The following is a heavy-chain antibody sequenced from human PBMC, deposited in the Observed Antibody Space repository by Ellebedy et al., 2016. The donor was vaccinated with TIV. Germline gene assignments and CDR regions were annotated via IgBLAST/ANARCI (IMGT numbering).Heavy chain of an antibody. J-gene: IGHJ4*02. Sequence: SVKVSCKASGGIFRSNAISWMRQAPGQGLEWMGGIIAIFGTVDNAQKFQGRVTITAEESTSTVYMDLNNLRAEDTAVYYCAQLRGYRYGPIDYWGQGTLVTVSS. CDR2: IIAIFGTV. CDR1: GGIFRSNA. D-gene: IGHD5-18*01. CDR3: AQLRGYRYGPIDY. V-gene: IGHV1-69*13.